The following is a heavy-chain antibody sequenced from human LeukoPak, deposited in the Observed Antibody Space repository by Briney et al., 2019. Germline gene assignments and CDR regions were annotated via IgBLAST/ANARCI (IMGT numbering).Heavy chain of an antibody. Sequence: PGGSLRLSCAASGFTFSSYAMHWVRQAPGKGLEWVAVISYDGSNKYYADSVKGRFTISRDNSKNTLYLQMNSLRAEDTAVYYCARDSPSSSWYYFDYWGQGTLVTVST. J-gene: IGHJ4*02. CDR1: GFTFSSYA. CDR2: ISYDGSNK. V-gene: IGHV3-30-3*01. CDR3: ARDSPSSSWYYFDY. D-gene: IGHD6-13*01.